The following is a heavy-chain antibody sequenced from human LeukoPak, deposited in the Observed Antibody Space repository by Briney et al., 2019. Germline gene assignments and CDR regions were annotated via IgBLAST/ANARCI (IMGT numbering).Heavy chain of an antibody. J-gene: IGHJ6*03. V-gene: IGHV1-69-2*01. CDR3: ATGPVLRFLGWQTPGYYYYMDV. CDR2: VDPEDGET. D-gene: IGHD3-3*01. Sequence: ASVKISCKASGYTFTDYYMHWVQQAPGKGLEWMGRVDPEDGETIYAEKFQGRVTITADTSTDTAYMELSSLRSEDTAVYYCATGPVLRFLGWQTPGYYYYMDVWGKGTTVTVSS. CDR1: GYTFTDYY.